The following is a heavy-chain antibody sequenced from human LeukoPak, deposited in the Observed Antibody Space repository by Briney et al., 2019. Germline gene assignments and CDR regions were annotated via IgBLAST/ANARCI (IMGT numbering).Heavy chain of an antibody. V-gene: IGHV4/OR15-8*01. CDR2: IHHDGRI. J-gene: IGHJ4*02. D-gene: IGHD3-16*02. Sequence: SETLSLTCDVSGGSIDSTNWWNWVRQPPGKGLEWIGEIHHDGRINYNPSLKSRVTLSVDKSKNQFSLRLNSVTAADTAMYYCARSHDHLWGSYPDYWGQGTLVTVSS. CDR1: GGSIDSTNW. CDR3: ARSHDHLWGSYPDY.